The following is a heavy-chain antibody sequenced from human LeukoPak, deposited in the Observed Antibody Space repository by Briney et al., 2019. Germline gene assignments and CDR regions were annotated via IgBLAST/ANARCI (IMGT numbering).Heavy chain of an antibody. V-gene: IGHV1-2*02. J-gene: IGHJ4*02. Sequence: ASVKVSCKTSDFRDYYMNWVRQAPAQGLEWLGWINPKSGDTDYAQKFQGRVTMTRDTSINTAYMELSGLKPDDTAIYYCASGYSGYDLNYWGQGTQVTVSS. CDR1: DFRDYY. CDR2: INPKSGDT. D-gene: IGHD5-12*01. CDR3: ASGYSGYDLNY.